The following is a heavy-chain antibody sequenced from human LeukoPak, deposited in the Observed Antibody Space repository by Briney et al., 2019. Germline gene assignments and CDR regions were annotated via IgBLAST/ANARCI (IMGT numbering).Heavy chain of an antibody. CDR2: FDPEDGET. CDR3: ATDRNYYDSSEPLDY. D-gene: IGHD3-22*01. Sequence: ASVKVSCQVSGYTLTELSMHWVRQAPGKGLEWMGGFDPEDGETLYAQKFEGSVTMPDDTSTDTAYMELSSLRSEDTAVYYCATDRNYYDSSEPLDYWGQGTLVTVSS. CDR1: GYTLTELS. V-gene: IGHV1-24*01. J-gene: IGHJ4*02.